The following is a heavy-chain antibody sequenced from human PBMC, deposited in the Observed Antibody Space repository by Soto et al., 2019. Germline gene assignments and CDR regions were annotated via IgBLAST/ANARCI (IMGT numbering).Heavy chain of an antibody. Sequence: QVQLVESGGGVVQPGRSLRLSCAASGFTFSSYGMHWVRQAPGKGLEWVAVIWYDGSNKYYADSVKGRFTISRDNSKNTLYLQMNSLRAEDTAVYYCARADSSGYYRYCGQGTLVTVSS. V-gene: IGHV3-33*01. CDR2: IWYDGSNK. CDR3: ARADSSGYYRY. D-gene: IGHD3-22*01. CDR1: GFTFSSYG. J-gene: IGHJ4*02.